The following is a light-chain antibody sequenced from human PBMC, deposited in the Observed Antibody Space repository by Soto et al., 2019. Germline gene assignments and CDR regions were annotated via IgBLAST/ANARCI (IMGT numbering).Light chain of an antibody. V-gene: IGKV1-5*01. J-gene: IGKJ1*01. Sequence: DIQMTQSPSTLSASVGDRVTITCRASQNINTYLAWYQQKPGKVPNLLIYHASSLVTGVPSRFSGSGSGTEFTLTISSLQPDDFAAYYCQQYSALWTFGQGTKVDIK. CDR2: HAS. CDR1: QNINTY. CDR3: QQYSALWT.